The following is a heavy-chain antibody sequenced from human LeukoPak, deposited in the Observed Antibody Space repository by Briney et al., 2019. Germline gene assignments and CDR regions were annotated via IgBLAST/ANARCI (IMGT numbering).Heavy chain of an antibody. J-gene: IGHJ4*02. CDR2: INPNNGGT. CDR1: GYTFAGCY. Sequence: ASVKVSFKASGYTFAGCYLHWVRQAPGQGLERMGFINPNNGGTNYAQKFHGRVTMTRDTSITTAYMELSRLRSDDTAIYYCARDYFDLDISGYYYVYYFDYWGQGSLVSVSS. CDR3: ARDYFDLDISGYYYVYYFDY. V-gene: IGHV1-2*02. D-gene: IGHD3-22*01.